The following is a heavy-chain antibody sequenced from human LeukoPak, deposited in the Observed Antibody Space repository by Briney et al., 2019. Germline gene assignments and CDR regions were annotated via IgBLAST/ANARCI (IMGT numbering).Heavy chain of an antibody. Sequence: ASVKVSCKASGYTFTSYAIHWVRQAPGQRLEWMGWISAGNGNTKYSQNFQGRVTFISNTSATTAFMELSSLRSEDAAVYYCARDSGSGDNDYWGQGTLVTVSS. J-gene: IGHJ4*02. CDR1: GYTFTSYA. D-gene: IGHD1-26*01. V-gene: IGHV1-3*01. CDR2: ISAGNGNT. CDR3: ARDSGSGDNDY.